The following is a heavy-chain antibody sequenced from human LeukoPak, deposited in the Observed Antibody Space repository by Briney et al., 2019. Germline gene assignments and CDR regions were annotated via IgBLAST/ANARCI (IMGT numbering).Heavy chain of an antibody. CDR1: GYTFTSYD. J-gene: IGHJ1*01. V-gene: IGHV1-8*03. Sequence: ASVKVSCKASGYTFTSYDINWVRQATGQGLEWMGWMNPNSANTGYAQKFQGRVTITRNTSISTTYMELSSLRFEDTAVYYCARGEGPPSTGYFQHWGQGTLVTVSS. CDR2: MNPNSANT. D-gene: IGHD1-14*01. CDR3: ARGEGPPSTGYFQH.